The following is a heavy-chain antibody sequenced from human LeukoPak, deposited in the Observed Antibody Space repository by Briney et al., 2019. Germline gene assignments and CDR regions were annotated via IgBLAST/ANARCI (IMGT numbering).Heavy chain of an antibody. CDR3: ARDARFLEWLSQPHAFDI. V-gene: IGHV1-2*02. J-gene: IGHJ3*02. CDR1: GYTFTGYY. Sequence: GASVKVSCKASGYTFTGYYMHWVRQAPGQGLEWMGWINPNSGGTNYAQKFQGRVTMTRDTSISTAYMELSRLRSDDTAVYYCARDARFLEWLSQPHAFDIWGQGTMVTVSS. CDR2: INPNSGGT. D-gene: IGHD3-3*01.